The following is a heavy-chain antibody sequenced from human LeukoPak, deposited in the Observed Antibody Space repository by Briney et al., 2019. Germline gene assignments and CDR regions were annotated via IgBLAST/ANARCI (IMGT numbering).Heavy chain of an antibody. CDR3: ARMSCGVNPFDY. V-gene: IGHV2-5*02. D-gene: IGHD3-10*01. CDR2: IYWDDDK. J-gene: IGHJ4*02. Sequence: ESGPTLVKPTQTLTLTCTFSGFSLSSSGVGVGWIRQPPGKALEWLALIYWDDDKRYSPSLKTRLTITKDTSKNQVVLRMINMDPVDAGTYYCARMSCGVNPFDYWGQGSLVTVSS. CDR1: GFSLSSSGVG.